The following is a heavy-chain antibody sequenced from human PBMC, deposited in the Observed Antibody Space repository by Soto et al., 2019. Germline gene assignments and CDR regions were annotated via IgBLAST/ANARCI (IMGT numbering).Heavy chain of an antibody. CDR3: ASVTRTCISTSCYRYYYGMDV. V-gene: IGHV4-61*01. D-gene: IGHD2-2*02. CDR1: GGSVSSGSYY. Sequence: SETLSLTCTVSGGSVSSGSYYWRWIRQPPGKGLEWIGYIYYSGSTNYNPSLKSRVTISVDTSKNQFSLKLSSVTAADTAVYYCASVTRTCISTSCYRYYYGMDVWGPGTTVT. CDR2: IYYSGST. J-gene: IGHJ6*02.